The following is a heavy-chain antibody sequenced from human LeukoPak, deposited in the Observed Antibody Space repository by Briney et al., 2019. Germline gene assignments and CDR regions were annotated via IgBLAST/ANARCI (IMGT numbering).Heavy chain of an antibody. Sequence: SETLSLTCTVSGGSISSYYWSWIRQPPGKGLEWIGYIYYSGSTNYNPSLKGRVTISVDTSKNQFSLKLSSVTAADTAVYYCARGMEITMVRGVIEPFDYWGQGTLVTVSS. CDR3: ARGMEITMVRGVIEPFDY. J-gene: IGHJ4*02. CDR1: GGSISSYY. V-gene: IGHV4-59*01. CDR2: IYYSGST. D-gene: IGHD3-10*01.